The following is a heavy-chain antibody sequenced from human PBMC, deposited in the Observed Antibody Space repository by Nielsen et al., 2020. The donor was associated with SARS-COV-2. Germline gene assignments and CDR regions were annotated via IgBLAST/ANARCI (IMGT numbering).Heavy chain of an antibody. J-gene: IGHJ4*02. CDR2: INPNSGGT. CDR1: GYTFTGYH. V-gene: IGHV1-2*06. D-gene: IGHD3-3*01. CDR3: ARDPPRITIFGVVPSDY. Sequence: ASVKVSCKAYGYTFTGYHMHWVRQAPGQGLEWMGRINPNSGGTNYAQKFQGRVTMTRDTSISTAYMELRRLRSDDTAVYYCARDPPRITIFGVVPSDYWGQGTLVTVSS.